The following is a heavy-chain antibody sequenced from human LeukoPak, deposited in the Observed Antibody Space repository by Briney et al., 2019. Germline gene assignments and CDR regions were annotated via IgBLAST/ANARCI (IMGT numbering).Heavy chain of an antibody. CDR2: VYPTGST. V-gene: IGHV4-61*02. J-gene: IGHJ5*02. CDR1: GGSISSGSYY. Sequence: SETLSLTCTVSGGSISSGSYYWSWIRQPAGKGLEWIGRVYPTGSTNYNPSLKSRVTISVDTSKNQFSLKLSSVTAADTAMYYCARDVMARRFDPWGQGTLVTVSS. CDR3: ARDVMARRFDP. D-gene: IGHD5-24*01.